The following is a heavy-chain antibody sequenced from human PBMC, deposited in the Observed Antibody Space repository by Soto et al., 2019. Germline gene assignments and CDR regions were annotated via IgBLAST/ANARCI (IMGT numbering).Heavy chain of an antibody. V-gene: IGHV4-4*07. D-gene: IGHD3-10*01. Sequence: SETLSLTCTVSGGSISSYYWSWIRQPAGKGLEWIGRIYTSGSTNYNPFLKSRVTMSVDTSKNQFSLKLSSVTAADTAVYYCARDWLRFGELSEYNWFDPWGQGTLVTVSS. CDR2: IYTSGST. CDR3: ARDWLRFGELSEYNWFDP. J-gene: IGHJ5*02. CDR1: GGSISSYY.